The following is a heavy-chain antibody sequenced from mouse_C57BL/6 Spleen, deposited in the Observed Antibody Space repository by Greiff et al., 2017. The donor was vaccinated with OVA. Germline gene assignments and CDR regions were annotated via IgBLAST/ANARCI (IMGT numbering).Heavy chain of an antibody. CDR2: IYWDDDK. D-gene: IGHD1-1*01. CDR3: ARDYYGSSGYFDV. J-gene: IGHJ1*03. Sequence: QVQLKESGPGILQSSQTLSLTCSFSGFSLSTSGMGVSWIRQPSGKGLEWLAHIYWDDDKRYNPSLKSRLTISKDTSRNQVFLKITSVDTADTATYYCARDYYGSSGYFDVWGTGTTVTVSS. V-gene: IGHV8-12*01. CDR1: GFSLSTSGMG.